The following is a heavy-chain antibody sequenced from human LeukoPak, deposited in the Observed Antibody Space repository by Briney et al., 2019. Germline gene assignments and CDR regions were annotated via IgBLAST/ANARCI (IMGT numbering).Heavy chain of an antibody. CDR2: ISYDGSNK. V-gene: IGHV3-30*18. CDR3: AKDLLAAMASPFDY. Sequence: GGSLRLSCAASGFTFSSYGMHWVRQAPGKGLEWVAVISYDGSNKYYADSVKGRFTISRDNSKNTLYLQMNSLRAEDTAVYYCAKDLLAAMASPFDYWGQGTLVTVSS. J-gene: IGHJ4*02. CDR1: GFTFSSYG. D-gene: IGHD5-18*01.